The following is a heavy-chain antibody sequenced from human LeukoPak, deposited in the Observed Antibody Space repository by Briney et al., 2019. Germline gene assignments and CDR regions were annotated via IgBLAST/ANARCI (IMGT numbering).Heavy chain of an antibody. V-gene: IGHV3-23*01. J-gene: IGHJ4*02. Sequence: GGSLRLSCAASGFTFSNDAMSWVRQAPGKGLEWVSVISGSGGSTYYADSVKGRFTISRDNSKNTLYLQMNSLRAEDTAVYYCAKDRTRIMITFGDHTLYYFDYWGQGTLVTVSS. CDR2: ISGSGGST. CDR1: GFTFSNDA. CDR3: AKDRTRIMITFGDHTLYYFDY. D-gene: IGHD3-16*01.